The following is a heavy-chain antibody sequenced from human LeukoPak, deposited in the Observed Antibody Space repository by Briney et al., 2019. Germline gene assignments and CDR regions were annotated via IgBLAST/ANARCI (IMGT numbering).Heavy chain of an antibody. D-gene: IGHD3-10*01. J-gene: IGHJ6*02. CDR1: GFTFSSYA. Sequence: GGSVTLPCAASGFTFSSYAMMWVGQPPGQGLEGMVWLNACNGNTNYAQKLQGRVTMTTDTSTSAAYMELRSLRSDDTAVYYCARSPVLYYYGSAMINYYYYYGMDVWGQGTTVTVSS. CDR2: LNACNGNT. CDR3: ARSPVLYYYGSAMINYYYYYGMDV. V-gene: IGHV1-18*01.